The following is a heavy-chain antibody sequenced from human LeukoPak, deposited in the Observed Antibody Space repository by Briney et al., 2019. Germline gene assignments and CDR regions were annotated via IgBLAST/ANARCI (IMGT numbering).Heavy chain of an antibody. D-gene: IGHD6-13*01. V-gene: IGHV1-69*05. CDR2: IIPISGTA. CDR3: ASAGTDYYYYMDV. J-gene: IGHJ6*03. CDR1: GGTFSSYA. Sequence: SVKVSCKASGGTFSSYAISWVRQAPGQGLEWMGGIIPISGTANYAQKFQGRVTITTDESTSTAYMELSSLRSEDTAVYYCASAGTDYYYYMDVWGKGTTVTVSS.